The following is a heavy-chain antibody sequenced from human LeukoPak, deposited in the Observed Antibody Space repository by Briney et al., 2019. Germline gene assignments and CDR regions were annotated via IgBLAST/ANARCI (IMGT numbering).Heavy chain of an antibody. CDR1: GYSISSGYS. V-gene: IGHV4-38-2*02. J-gene: IGHJ4*02. D-gene: IGHD3-10*01. Sequence: SETPSLTCTVSGYSISSGYSWGWIRQPPGKGLEWIGSIYHSGGTYYNPSLKSRVTISVDTSKNQFSLKLSSVTAADTAVYYCARGSTMVRGFYYFDYWGQGTLVTVSS. CDR2: IYHSGGT. CDR3: ARGSTMVRGFYYFDY.